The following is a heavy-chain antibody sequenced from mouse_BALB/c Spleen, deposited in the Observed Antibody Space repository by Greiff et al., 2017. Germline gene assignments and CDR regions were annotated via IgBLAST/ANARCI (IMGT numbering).Heavy chain of an antibody. V-gene: IGHV1S81*02. J-gene: IGHJ2*01. CDR3: ALITTVVASDY. D-gene: IGHD1-1*01. CDR1: GYTFTSYW. Sequence: QVQLQQPGAELVKPGASVKLSCKASGYTFTSYWMHWVKQRPGQGLEWIGEINPSNGRTNYNEKFKSKATLTVDKSSSTAYMQLSSLTSEDSAVYYCALITTVVASDYWGQGTTLTVSS. CDR2: INPSNGRT.